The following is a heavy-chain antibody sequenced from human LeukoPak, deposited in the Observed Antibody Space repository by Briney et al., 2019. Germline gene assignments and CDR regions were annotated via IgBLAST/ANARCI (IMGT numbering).Heavy chain of an antibody. D-gene: IGHD6-13*01. Sequence: PSETLSLTCAVSGGSISSNSYYWGWIRQPPGKGLEWIGSIYYSGSTYYNPSLKSRVTISVDTSKNQFSLKLSSVTAADTAVYYCARGALRSFGQQLVLWDAFDIWGQGTMVTVSS. CDR2: IYYSGST. J-gene: IGHJ3*02. V-gene: IGHV4-39*07. CDR3: ARGALRSFGQQLVLWDAFDI. CDR1: GGSISSNSYY.